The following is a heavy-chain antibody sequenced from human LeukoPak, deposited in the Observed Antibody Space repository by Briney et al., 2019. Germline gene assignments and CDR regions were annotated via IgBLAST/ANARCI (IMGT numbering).Heavy chain of an antibody. CDR2: IYYSGST. D-gene: IGHD1-26*01. V-gene: IGHV4-59*01. CDR3: ARGRSRGIVATPFDY. J-gene: IGHJ4*02. CDR1: GGSISSYY. Sequence: SETLSLTCTVPGGSISSYYWSWIRQPPGKGLEWIGYIYYSGSTNYNPSLNSRVTISVDTSKNQFSLRLSSVTAADTAVYYCARGRSRGIVATPFDYWGQGTLVTVPS.